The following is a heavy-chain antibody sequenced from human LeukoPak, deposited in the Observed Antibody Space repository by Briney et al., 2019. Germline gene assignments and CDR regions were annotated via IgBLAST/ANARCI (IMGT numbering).Heavy chain of an antibody. CDR3: ATGVVVVPAATDMDV. CDR1: GGTFSSYA. J-gene: IGHJ6*03. V-gene: IGHV1-69*13. D-gene: IGHD2-2*01. Sequence: SVKVSCKASGGTFSSYAISWVRQAPGQGLEWMGGIIPIFGTANYAQKFQGRVTITADESTSTAYMELSSLRSEDTAVYYCATGVVVVPAATDMDVWGKGTTVTVSS. CDR2: IIPIFGTA.